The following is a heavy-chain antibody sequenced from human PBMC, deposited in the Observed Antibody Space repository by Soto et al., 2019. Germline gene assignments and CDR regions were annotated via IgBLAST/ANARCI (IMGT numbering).Heavy chain of an antibody. CDR2: LSGSSLNT. Sequence: EVRLLESGGGLVQPGGSLRLSCEGSGFTFGNYAMTRVRQGPGRGLEWVSALSGSSLNTYYAHSVKGRFTISRDNSKNTMYLEMNSLRVDDTAVYYCTTQFFLSSRKPPEDVWGQGTPVAVSS. CDR1: GFTFGNYA. J-gene: IGHJ6*02. V-gene: IGHV3-23*01. CDR3: TTQFFLSSRKPPEDV.